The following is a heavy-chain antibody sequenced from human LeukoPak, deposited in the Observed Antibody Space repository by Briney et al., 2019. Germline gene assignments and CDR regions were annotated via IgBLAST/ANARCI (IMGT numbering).Heavy chain of an antibody. Sequence: GGPLRLSCAASGFTFDDYTMHWVRQAPGKGLEWVSLISWEGGSTYYADSVKGRFTISRDNSKNSLYLQMNSLRTEDTALYYCAKDYSSSRNYYYYMDIWGKGTTVTVSS. CDR3: AKDYSSSRNYYYYMDI. CDR1: GFTFDDYT. J-gene: IGHJ6*03. CDR2: ISWEGGST. D-gene: IGHD6-6*01. V-gene: IGHV3-43*01.